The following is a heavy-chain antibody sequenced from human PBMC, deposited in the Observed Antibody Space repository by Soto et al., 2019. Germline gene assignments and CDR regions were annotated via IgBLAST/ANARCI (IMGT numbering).Heavy chain of an antibody. V-gene: IGHV1-2*06. D-gene: IGHD3-22*01. CDR1: GYTFTDYY. CDR3: AKTYDGSGQPSHWFDP. J-gene: IGHJ5*02. CDR2: INPRSGGT. Sequence: ASVKVSCKASGYTFTDYYIDWVRQAPGQGLEWMGRINPRSGGTNYAQRFQGRVTMTRDTSITTAYMDLSRLTSDDTATYYCAKTYDGSGQPSHWFDPWGQGTPVTVPQ.